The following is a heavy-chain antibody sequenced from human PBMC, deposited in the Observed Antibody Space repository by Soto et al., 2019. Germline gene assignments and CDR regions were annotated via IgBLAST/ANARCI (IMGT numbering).Heavy chain of an antibody. Sequence: EVQLLESGGGLVQPGGSLRLSCAASGFTFSSYAMSWVRQAPGKGLEWVSAISGSGGSTYYADSVKGRFTISRDNSKNTLYLQMNSMRAEDTAVYYCAKDSSGYSSSRADYWGQGTLVTVSS. D-gene: IGHD6-13*01. CDR3: AKDSSGYSSSRADY. CDR2: ISGSGGST. V-gene: IGHV3-23*01. J-gene: IGHJ4*02. CDR1: GFTFSSYA.